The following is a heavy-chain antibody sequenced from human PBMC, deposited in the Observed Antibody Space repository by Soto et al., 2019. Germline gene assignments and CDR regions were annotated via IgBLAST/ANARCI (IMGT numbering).Heavy chain of an antibody. CDR1: GYRFTGYY. V-gene: IGHV1-2*04. J-gene: IGHJ4*03. Sequence: QAHLVQSGAEVKKPGASVKVSCRAFGYRFTGYYLHWVRQAPGQGLDWMGWIKPSTGGASYAEKFHACVIMTSDTSMNTGYMEMSTLTSIDTALYFCARGAPSHYYCVALDGWRPGTPVNVSS. CDR3: ARGAPSHYYCVALDG. CDR2: IKPSTGGA. D-gene: IGHD1-26*01.